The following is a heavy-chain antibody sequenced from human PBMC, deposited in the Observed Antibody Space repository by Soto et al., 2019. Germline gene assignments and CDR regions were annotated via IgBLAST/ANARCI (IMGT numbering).Heavy chain of an antibody. D-gene: IGHD3-16*01. Sequence: ASVKVSCMASGYTCTNYGIIWVRQAPGQGLEWMGWINTNSGGTHYAQKFQGRVSMTGDTSLSTAYVELISLRSDETAVYYCERSNIRGTYFYSLDVWGQGTTVT. CDR3: ERSNIRGTYFYSLDV. J-gene: IGHJ6*02. V-gene: IGHV1-2*02. CDR1: GYTCTNYG. CDR2: INTNSGGT.